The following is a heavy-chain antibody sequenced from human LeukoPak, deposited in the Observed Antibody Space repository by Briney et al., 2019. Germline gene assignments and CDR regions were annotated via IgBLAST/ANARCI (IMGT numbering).Heavy chain of an antibody. D-gene: IGHD4-11*01. V-gene: IGHV4-59*01. Sequence: SETLSLTCTVSGGSISSYYWSWIRQPPGKGLEWIGYIYYSGSTNYNPSLKSRVTISVDTSKNQFSLKLSSVTAADTAVYYCARAYSESYFDYWGQGTLVTVSS. CDR2: IYYSGST. CDR1: GGSISSYY. CDR3: ARAYSESYFDY. J-gene: IGHJ4*02.